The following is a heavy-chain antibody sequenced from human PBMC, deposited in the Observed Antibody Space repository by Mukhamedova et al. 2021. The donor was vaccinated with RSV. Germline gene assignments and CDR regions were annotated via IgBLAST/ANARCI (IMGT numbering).Heavy chain of an antibody. CDR3: ARRGKNYYYYGMDV. CDR2: IYYSGSI. J-gene: IGHJ6*02. V-gene: IGHV4-39*01. Sequence: EWIGSIYYSGSIYYNPSLKSRVTISVDTSKNQFSLKLSSVTAADPAVYYCARRGKNYYYYGMDVWGQGTPVTVSS.